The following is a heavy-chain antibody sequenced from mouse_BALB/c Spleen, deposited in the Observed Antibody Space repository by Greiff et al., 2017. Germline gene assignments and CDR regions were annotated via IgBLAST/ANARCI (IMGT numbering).Heavy chain of an antibody. V-gene: IGHV1S127*01. CDR3: TRRGGNYDY. D-gene: IGHD2-1*01. Sequence: QVQLQQPGAELVKPGASVKMSCKASGYTFTSYWMHWVKQRPGQGLEWIGVIDPSDSYTSYNQKFKGKATLTVDTSSSTAYMQLSSLTSEDSAVYYCTRRGGNYDYWGQGTTLTVSS. CDR1: GYTFTSYW. CDR2: IDPSDSYT. J-gene: IGHJ2*01.